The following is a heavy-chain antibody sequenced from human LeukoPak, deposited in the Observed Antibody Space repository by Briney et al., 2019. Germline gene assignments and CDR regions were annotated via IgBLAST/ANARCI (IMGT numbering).Heavy chain of an antibody. Sequence: PSETLSLTCTVSGGSISSSSYYWGWIRQPPGKGLEWIGSIYYSGSTYYNPSLKSRVTISVDRSKNQFSLKLSSVTAADTAVYYCARGATSNFWSGPSGDFDLWGRGTLVTVSS. V-gene: IGHV4-39*07. CDR1: GGSISSSSYY. CDR3: ARGATSNFWSGPSGDFDL. D-gene: IGHD3-3*01. CDR2: IYYSGST. J-gene: IGHJ2*01.